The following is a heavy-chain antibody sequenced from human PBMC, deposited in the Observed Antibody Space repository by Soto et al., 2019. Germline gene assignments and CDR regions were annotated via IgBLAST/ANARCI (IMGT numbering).Heavy chain of an antibody. V-gene: IGHV4-39*01. CDR1: GGSISSRSYY. Sequence: SETLSLTCTVAGGSISSRSYYLGWIRQPPGKGLEWIGSIYYSGSTYYNPSLKSRVTISVDTSKNQFSLKLSSVTAADTAVYYCARRQSSSWYGLWGQGTLVTVSS. CDR3: ARRQSSSWYGL. D-gene: IGHD6-13*01. J-gene: IGHJ4*02. CDR2: IYYSGST.